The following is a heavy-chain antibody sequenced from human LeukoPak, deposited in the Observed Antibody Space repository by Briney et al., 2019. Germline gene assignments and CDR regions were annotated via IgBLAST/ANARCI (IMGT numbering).Heavy chain of an antibody. J-gene: IGHJ6*03. CDR3: ARDLSIAAAGTEYYYYYYYMDV. CDR2: INPSGGST. Sequence: GASLKVSCKASGYTFTSYYMHWVRQAPGQGLEWMGIINPSGGSTSYAQKFQGRVTMTRDMSTSTVYMELSSLRSEDTAVYYCARDLSIAAAGTEYYYYYYYMDVWGKGTTVTVSS. D-gene: IGHD6-13*01. CDR1: GYTFTSYY. V-gene: IGHV1-46*01.